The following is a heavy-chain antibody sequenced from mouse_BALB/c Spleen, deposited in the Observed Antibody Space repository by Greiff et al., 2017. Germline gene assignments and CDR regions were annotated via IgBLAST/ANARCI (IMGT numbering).Heavy chain of an antibody. Sequence: EVQLVESGPSLVKPSQTLSLTCSVTGDSITSCYWNWVRKFPGNKLEYMGYISYSGSTYYNPSLKSRISITRDTSKNQYYLQLNSVTTEDTATYYCARTYDGYYGWFDYWGQGTLVTVSA. J-gene: IGHJ3*01. CDR3: ARTYDGYYGWFDY. CDR1: GDSITSCY. D-gene: IGHD2-3*01. V-gene: IGHV3-8*02. CDR2: ISYSGST.